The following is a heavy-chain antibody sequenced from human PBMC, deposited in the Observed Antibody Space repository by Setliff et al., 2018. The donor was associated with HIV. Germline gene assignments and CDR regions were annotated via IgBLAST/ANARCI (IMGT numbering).Heavy chain of an antibody. J-gene: IGHJ3*02. CDR3: AKDSGYSGYLGQDAFDI. CDR1: GFTFGTYA. D-gene: IGHD5-12*01. Sequence: TGGSLRLSCAASGFTFGTYAMSWVRQAPGNGLEWVSSISDIGDSTYYADSVKDRFTISRDNSKNMLYLQMNSLRAEDTAVYYCAKDSGYSGYLGQDAFDIWGQGTMVTVSS. V-gene: IGHV3-23*01. CDR2: ISDIGDST.